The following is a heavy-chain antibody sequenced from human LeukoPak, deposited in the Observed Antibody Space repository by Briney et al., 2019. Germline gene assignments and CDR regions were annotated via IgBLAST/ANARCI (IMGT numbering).Heavy chain of an antibody. V-gene: IGHV3-23*01. CDR2: ISGSGGST. D-gene: IGHD4-17*01. J-gene: IGHJ6*02. CDR1: GFTFSSYA. Sequence: GGSLRLSCAASGFTFSSYAMSWVRQAPGKGLEWVSAISGSGGSTYYADSVKGRFTISRDNSKNTLYLQMNSLRAEDTAVYYCARDSTVTRPYGMDVWGQGTTVTVSS. CDR3: ARDSTVTRPYGMDV.